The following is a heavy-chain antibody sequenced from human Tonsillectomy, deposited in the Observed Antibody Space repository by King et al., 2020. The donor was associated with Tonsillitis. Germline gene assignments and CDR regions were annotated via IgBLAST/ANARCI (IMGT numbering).Heavy chain of an antibody. CDR2: VHPGDSDI. V-gene: IGHV5-51*03. D-gene: IGHD3-10*01. J-gene: IGHJ3*02. CDR3: ARPLVRGGSESFDI. Sequence: QLVQSGAEVKKAGESLKISCKGSGYSFPNYWIGCVRQRPGKGLEWMGIVHPGDSDIRYSPSFQGQVSMSADKSISTAYLQWSSLQASDTDMYYCARPLVRGGSESFDIWGQGTMVSVS. CDR1: GYSFPNYW.